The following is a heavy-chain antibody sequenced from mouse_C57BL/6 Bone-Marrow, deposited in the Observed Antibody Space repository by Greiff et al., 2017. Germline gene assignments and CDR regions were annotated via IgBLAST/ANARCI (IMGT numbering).Heavy chain of an antibody. V-gene: IGHV5-6*02. CDR3: ARRYNAMDY. CDR2: ISSGGSYT. J-gene: IGHJ4*01. Sequence: VKLVESGGDLVKPGGSLKLSCAASGFTFSSYGMSWVRQTPDKRLEWVATISSGGSYTYYPDSVKGRFTISRDNAKNTLYLQMSSLKSEDTAMYYCARRYNAMDYWGQGTSVTVSS. CDR1: GFTFSSYG.